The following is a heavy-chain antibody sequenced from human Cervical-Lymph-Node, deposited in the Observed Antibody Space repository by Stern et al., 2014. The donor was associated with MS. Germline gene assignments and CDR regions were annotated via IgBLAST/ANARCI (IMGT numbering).Heavy chain of an antibody. D-gene: IGHD3-16*02. Sequence: DQLGQSWAEVKKPGSSGKVSCKASGGTFSSYASSWVRQAPGQGLEWMGGIIPIFGTANYAQKFQGRVTITADESTSTAYMELSSLRSEDTAVYYCAGVTPQGLWGYLDPWGQGTLVTVSS. CDR3: AGVTPQGLWGYLDP. CDR1: GGTFSSYA. CDR2: IIPIFGTA. V-gene: IGHV1-69*01. J-gene: IGHJ5*02.